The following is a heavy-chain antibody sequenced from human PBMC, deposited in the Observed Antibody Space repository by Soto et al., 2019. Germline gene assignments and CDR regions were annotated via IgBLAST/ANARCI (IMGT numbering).Heavy chain of an antibody. V-gene: IGHV4-34*01. J-gene: IGHJ6*03. Sequence: QVQLQQWGAGLLEPSETLSLTCAVYGGSFSGYYWSWIRQPPGKGLEWIGEINHSGSTNYNPALKSRVIISVDTSKNQCALKLSSVTASDPAVYYCARGPQGDYDFWTGYYKYNYYYYMDVWGKGTTVTVSS. CDR1: GGSFSGYY. D-gene: IGHD3-3*01. CDR2: INHSGST. CDR3: ARGPQGDYDFWTGYYKYNYYYYMDV.